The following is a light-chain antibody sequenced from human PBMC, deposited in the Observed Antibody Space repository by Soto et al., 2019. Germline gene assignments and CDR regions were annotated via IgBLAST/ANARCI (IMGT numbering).Light chain of an antibody. CDR3: QQYNKLPPGT. CDR2: GAS. Sequence: EIVMTQSPATLSVSPGERATLSCRASQSVSSNLAWYQQKPGQAPRLLIYGASTRATGIPARFSGSGSGTEFTLPIRRLQSEDFSVFYRQQYNKLPPGTFGQGTKVEIK. V-gene: IGKV3-15*01. CDR1: QSVSSN. J-gene: IGKJ1*01.